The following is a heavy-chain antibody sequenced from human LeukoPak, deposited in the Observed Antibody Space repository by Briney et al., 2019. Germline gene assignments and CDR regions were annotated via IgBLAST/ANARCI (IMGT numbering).Heavy chain of an antibody. CDR2: VYHTGST. CDR1: GGSIRSYY. CDR3: STDSPTGFDH. Sequence: TASETLSLTCTVSGGSIRSYYWSWTRQSPEKGLEWIGYVYHTGSTKYNPSLQSRVTISIDPSKYQFSLNLTSVTAADTAVYYCSTDSPTGFDHWGQGALVTVSS. J-gene: IGHJ4*02. D-gene: IGHD2/OR15-2a*01. V-gene: IGHV4-59*01.